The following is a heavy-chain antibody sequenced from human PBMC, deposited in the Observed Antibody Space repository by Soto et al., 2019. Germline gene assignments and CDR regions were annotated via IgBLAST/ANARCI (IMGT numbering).Heavy chain of an antibody. D-gene: IGHD3-10*01. CDR2: GGSGGSR. CDR3: VKFRGRAYPYYYMEV. Sequence: DVQLLESGGGLVQWGGSLRLSCVTSGFTFSNYGMTWVRQAPGKGLEWVSYGGSGGSRYYAESVKGRFTISRDNSKNTLSLEMNSLSAEDTATYYCVKFRGRAYPYYYMEVWGKGTTVTVSS. V-gene: IGHV3-23*01. J-gene: IGHJ6*03. CDR1: GFTFSNYG.